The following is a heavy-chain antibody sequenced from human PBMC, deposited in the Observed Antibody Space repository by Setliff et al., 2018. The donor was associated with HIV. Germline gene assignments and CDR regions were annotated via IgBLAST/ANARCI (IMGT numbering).Heavy chain of an antibody. J-gene: IGHJ4*02. CDR1: GYSISSGYY. V-gene: IGHV4-38-2*01. CDR3: ASASGTYLIGHGDFDN. Sequence: LPETLSLTCAVSGYSISSGYYWGWIRQPPGKGLEWIGSIYHSGSTYYNPSLKRRVTISVDTSKNQFSLKLSSVTAADTAVYYCASASGTYLIGHGDFDNWGQGTLVTVSS. D-gene: IGHD1-26*01. CDR2: IYHSGST.